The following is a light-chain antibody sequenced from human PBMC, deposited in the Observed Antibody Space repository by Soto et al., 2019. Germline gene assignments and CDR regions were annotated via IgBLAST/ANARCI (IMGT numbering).Light chain of an antibody. CDR3: QQYNNWPFS. J-gene: IGKJ5*01. CDR2: DVS. V-gene: IGKV3-15*01. CDR1: QGVTTN. Sequence: EIRMTQSPGTLSVSPGERATLPCRAAQGVTTNFAWYQQKSGQSTRLLSYDVSNRATGVPDRVSGSGSETDVTLTISGLRSEDSAVYFCQQYNNWPFSFGQGTRLEI.